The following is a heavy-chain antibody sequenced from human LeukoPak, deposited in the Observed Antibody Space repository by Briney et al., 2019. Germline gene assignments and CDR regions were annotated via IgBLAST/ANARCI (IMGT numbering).Heavy chain of an antibody. CDR1: GFALRSYT. V-gene: IGHV3-21*01. Sequence: KTGGSLRPSRPASGFALRSYTMDWVRQAPGKGLEWVSSIGISSNKIYYADSVEGRFTNSRDNSKNTLYLQMNRLRAEDSAVYYCAREVRGLYYDILTGYYDAFDIWGQGTMGTVSS. CDR2: IGISSNKI. CDR3: AREVRGLYYDILTGYYDAFDI. J-gene: IGHJ3*02. D-gene: IGHD3-9*01.